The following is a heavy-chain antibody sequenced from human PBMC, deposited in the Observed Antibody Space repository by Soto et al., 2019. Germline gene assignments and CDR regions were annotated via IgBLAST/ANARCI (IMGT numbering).Heavy chain of an antibody. CDR3: AKGRTQWGSGPCHFDF. V-gene: IGHV3-23*01. J-gene: IGHJ4*02. D-gene: IGHD6-19*01. CDR2: ISASGSST. CDR1: GFTFSNYA. Sequence: PGGSLRLSCAASGFTFSNYAMIWVRQAPGKGLDWVSAISASGSSTYYADSVKGRFTISRDNAKNTLSLQMTGLRAEDTAVYYCAKGRTQWGSGPCHFDFWGQGSLVTVSS.